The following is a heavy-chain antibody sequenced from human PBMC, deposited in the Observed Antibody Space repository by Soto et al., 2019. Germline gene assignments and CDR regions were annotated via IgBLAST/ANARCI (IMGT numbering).Heavy chain of an antibody. J-gene: IGHJ5*02. D-gene: IGHD2-2*01. Sequence: PGGSLRLSCAASGFTFSSYSMNWVRQAPGKGLEWVSAISGSGGSTYYADSVKGRFTISRDNSKNTLYLQMNSLRAEDTAVYYCAKDQGPLGYCISTSCYSGWFDPWGQGTLVTVSS. V-gene: IGHV3-23*01. CDR1: GFTFSSYS. CDR3: AKDQGPLGYCISTSCYSGWFDP. CDR2: ISGSGGST.